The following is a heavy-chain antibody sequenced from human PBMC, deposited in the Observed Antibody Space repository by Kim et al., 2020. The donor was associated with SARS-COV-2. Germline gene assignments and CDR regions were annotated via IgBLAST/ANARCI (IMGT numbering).Heavy chain of an antibody. V-gene: IGHV1-58*01. CDR3: AAATRGHLPGISNY. CDR2: IVVGSGNT. Sequence: SVKVSCKASGFTFTSSAVQWVRQARGQLLEWIGWIVVGSGNTNYAQKFQERVTITRDMSTSTAYMELSSLRSEDTAVYYCAAATRGHLPGISNYWGQGTLVTVSS. J-gene: IGHJ4*02. D-gene: IGHD3-3*02. CDR1: GFTFTSSA.